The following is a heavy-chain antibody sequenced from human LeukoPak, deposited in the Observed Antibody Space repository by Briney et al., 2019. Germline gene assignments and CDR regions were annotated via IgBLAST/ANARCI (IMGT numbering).Heavy chain of an antibody. CDR3: AKLRSTVTSSVDY. Sequence: PSETLSLTCTVSGGSISSYYWSWVRQAPGKGLEWVSTISASGDSTYYADSLKGRFTIFRDISKNRLYLQMNSLRAEDTAVYYCAKLRSTVTSSVDYWGQGTLVTVSS. CDR2: ISASGDST. D-gene: IGHD4-17*01. CDR1: GGSISSYY. V-gene: IGHV3-23*01. J-gene: IGHJ4*02.